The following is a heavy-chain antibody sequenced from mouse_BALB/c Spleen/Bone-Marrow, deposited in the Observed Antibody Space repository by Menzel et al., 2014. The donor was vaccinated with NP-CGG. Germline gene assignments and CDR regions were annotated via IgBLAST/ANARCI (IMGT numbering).Heavy chain of an antibody. V-gene: IGHV14-3*02. D-gene: IGHD2-14*01. CDR1: GFNIKDSY. CDR3: ARRGDRYEAWFPY. J-gene: IGHJ3*01. CDR2: IDPANGNT. Sequence: EVQLQQSGAELVKPAASVRLSCTASGFNIKDSYMHWVEQRPEQGLEWIGRIDPANGNTKYGPKFQGKATIALDTSSNTAYLQLSSLTSEDTAVHFCARRGDRYEAWFPYWGQGTLVTVSA.